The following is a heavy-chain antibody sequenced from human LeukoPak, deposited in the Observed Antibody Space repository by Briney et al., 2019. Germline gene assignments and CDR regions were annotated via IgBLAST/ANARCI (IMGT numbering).Heavy chain of an antibody. D-gene: IGHD2-8*01. V-gene: IGHV3-7*01. CDR3: ARDEVLMVYVY. J-gene: IGHJ4*02. CDR1: GFFFSTYW. Sequence: GGSLRLSCEASGFFFSTYWMAWVRQAPGKGLEWVASIKHDAIEEHYADSVKGRFTVSRDNGRNSLYLEMKSLRVEDTAVYYCARDEVLMVYVYWGQGTLVTVSS. CDR2: IKHDAIEE.